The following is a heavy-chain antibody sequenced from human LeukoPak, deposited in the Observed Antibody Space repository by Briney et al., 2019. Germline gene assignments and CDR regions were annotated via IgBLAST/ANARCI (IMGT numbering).Heavy chain of an antibody. CDR3: ARDSDY. CDR2: ISSSSSTI. V-gene: IGHV3-48*01. Sequence: GGSLRLSCAASGFTFSSYSMNWVRQAPGKGLEWVSYISSSSSTIYYAYSVKGRFTISRDNAKNSLYLQMNSLRAEDTAVYYCARDSDYWGQGTLVTVSS. CDR1: GFTFSSYS. J-gene: IGHJ4*02.